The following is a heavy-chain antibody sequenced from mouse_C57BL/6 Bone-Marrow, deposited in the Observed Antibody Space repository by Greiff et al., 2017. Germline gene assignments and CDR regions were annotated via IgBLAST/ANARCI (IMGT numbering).Heavy chain of an antibody. Sequence: VQLQQSGAELVRPGASVKLSCKASGYTFTDYYINWVKQRTGQGLEWIARIYPGSGNTYYNEKFKGKATLTAEKSSSTAYMQLSSLTSEDSAVYFCARQSGFDYWGQGTTLTVSS. CDR3: ARQSGFDY. V-gene: IGHV1-76*01. CDR2: IYPGSGNT. J-gene: IGHJ2*01. CDR1: GYTFTDYY. D-gene: IGHD3-1*01.